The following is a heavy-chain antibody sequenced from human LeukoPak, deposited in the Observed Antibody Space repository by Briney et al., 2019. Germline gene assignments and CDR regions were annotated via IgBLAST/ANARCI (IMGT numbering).Heavy chain of an antibody. CDR1: GFTLTSSA. V-gene: IGHV1-58*01. D-gene: IGHD6-13*01. CDR2: IVVGSGNT. CDR3: AKAASSSWPSYYYGMDV. Sequence: SVKVSCKASGFTLTSSAVQWVRQARGQRLEWIGWIVVGSGNTNYAQKFQERVTITRDMSTSTAYMELSSLRVDDTAVYYCAKAASSSWPSYYYGMDVWGQGTTVTVSS. J-gene: IGHJ6*02.